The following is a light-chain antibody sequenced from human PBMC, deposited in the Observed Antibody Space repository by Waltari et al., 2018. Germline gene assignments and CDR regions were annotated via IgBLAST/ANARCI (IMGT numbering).Light chain of an antibody. J-gene: IGLJ1*01. V-gene: IGLV2-14*01. CDR2: EVS. Sequence: QPPLTQPASVPASPGRQITIPCPGTNIDVVAYAFVPWYQQHPGKAPHLIIYEVSNRPSGISNRFSASKSGNTASLTISGLQAEDEADYYCSSYTTSSAPGVFGTGTRVTVL. CDR1: NIDVVAYAF. CDR3: SSYTTSSAPGV.